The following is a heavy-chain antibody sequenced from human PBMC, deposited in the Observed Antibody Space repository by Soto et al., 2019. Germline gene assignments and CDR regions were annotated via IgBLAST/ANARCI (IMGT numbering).Heavy chain of an antibody. CDR3: ARVVGYCTNGVCYSLGYYYYGMDV. CDR2: ISSSSSYI. J-gene: IGHJ6*02. D-gene: IGHD2-8*01. CDR1: GFTFSSYS. Sequence: PWGSLRLSCAASGFTFSSYSINWFRHSPFKWLEWVSSISSSSSYIYYADSVKGRFTISRDNAKNSLYLQMNSLRAEDTAVYYCARVVGYCTNGVCYSLGYYYYGMDVWGQGTTVTVSS. V-gene: IGHV3-21*01.